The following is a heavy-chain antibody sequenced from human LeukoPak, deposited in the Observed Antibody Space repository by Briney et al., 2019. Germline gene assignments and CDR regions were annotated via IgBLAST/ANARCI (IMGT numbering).Heavy chain of an antibody. D-gene: IGHD6-6*01. J-gene: IGHJ4*02. CDR3: AKDHRYSSSSPSGY. CDR2: ISYDGSNK. V-gene: IGHV3-30-3*01. CDR1: GFTFSSYA. Sequence: PGRSLRLSCAASGFTFSSYAMHWVRQAPGKGLEWVAVISYDGSNKYYADSVKGRFTISRDNSKNTLYLQMNSLRAEDTAVYYCAKDHRYSSSSPSGYRGQGTLVTVSS.